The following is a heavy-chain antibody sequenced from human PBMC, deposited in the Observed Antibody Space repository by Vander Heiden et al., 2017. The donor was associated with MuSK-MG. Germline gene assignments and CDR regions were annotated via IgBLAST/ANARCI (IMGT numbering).Heavy chain of an antibody. J-gene: IGHJ6*03. CDR1: GGSFSGYY. CDR2: INHSGST. Sequence: QVQLQQWGAGLLKPSETLSLTCAVYGGSFSGYYWSWIRQPPGKGLEWIGEINHSGSTNYNPALKSRVTISVDTSKNQFSLKMRSVTAADTAVYYCANTRQDAYYYMDVGGKGTTVTVYS. D-gene: IGHD2-15*01. V-gene: IGHV4-34*01. CDR3: ANTRQDAYYYMDV.